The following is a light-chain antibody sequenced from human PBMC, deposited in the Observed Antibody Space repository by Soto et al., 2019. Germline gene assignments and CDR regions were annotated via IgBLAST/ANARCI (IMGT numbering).Light chain of an antibody. Sequence: QSVLTQPPSASGTPGQRVTISCSGSSSNIGSEYVVWYQHLPGTAPKLLIYRNNQRPSGVPDRFAGSKSGTSASLAISGLRSEDEADYYCQSYDSSLSGYVFGTGTKLTVL. CDR2: RNN. V-gene: IGLV1-47*01. CDR1: SSNIGSEY. J-gene: IGLJ1*01. CDR3: QSYDSSLSGYV.